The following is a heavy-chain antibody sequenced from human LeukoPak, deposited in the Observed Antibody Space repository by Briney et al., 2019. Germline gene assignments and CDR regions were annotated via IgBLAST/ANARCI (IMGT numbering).Heavy chain of an antibody. J-gene: IGHJ4*02. D-gene: IGHD3-10*01. CDR3: ATWRYGSGSYPFDY. V-gene: IGHV1-2*02. CDR1: GYTFTGYY. CDR2: INPNSGGT. Sequence: ASVKVSCKASGYTFTGYYMHWVRQAPGQGLEWMGCINPNSGGTNYAQKFQGRVTITTDESTSTAYMELSSLRSEDTAVYYCATWRYGSGSYPFDYWGQGTLVTVSS.